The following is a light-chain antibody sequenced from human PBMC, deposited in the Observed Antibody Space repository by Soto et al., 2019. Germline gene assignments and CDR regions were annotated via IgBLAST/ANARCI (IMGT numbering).Light chain of an antibody. CDR1: QSVSSN. Sequence: EIVLTQYPATLSLSPGERATLSCRASQSVSSNLAWYQQKPGQAPRLLIYDASKRATDIPTRFSGSGFGTDFTLTITSLEPEDSAVYYFQQRITWPTFGQGTKLEIK. J-gene: IGKJ2*01. CDR3: QQRITWPT. CDR2: DAS. V-gene: IGKV3-11*01.